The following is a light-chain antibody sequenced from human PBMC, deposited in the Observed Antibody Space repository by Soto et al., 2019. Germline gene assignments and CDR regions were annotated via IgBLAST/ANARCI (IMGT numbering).Light chain of an antibody. CDR2: DVT. CDR1: SNDIGGYNF. Sequence: QSALTQPASVAGSPGQSITIPCNGTSNDIGGYNFVSWLQQHPGKAPKLLICDVTRRPSGVSDRFSGSKSGNTASLTISGLQAEDEADYYHNPYSDDNTHYAFRSGTKVTDL. J-gene: IGLJ1*01. CDR3: NPYSDDNTHYA. V-gene: IGLV2-14*01.